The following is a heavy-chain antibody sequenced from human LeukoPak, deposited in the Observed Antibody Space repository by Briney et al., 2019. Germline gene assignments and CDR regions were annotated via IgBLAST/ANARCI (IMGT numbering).Heavy chain of an antibody. V-gene: IGHV3-30*02. Sequence: GGSLRLSCAASGFTFSSYGMHWVRQAPGKGLGWVAFIRYDGSNKYYADSVKGRFTISRDNSKNTLYLQMNSLRAEDTAVYYCAKDLDIVVVVAATRGLGDYWGQGTLVTVSS. CDR2: IRYDGSNK. CDR1: GFTFSSYG. CDR3: AKDLDIVVVVAATRGLGDY. J-gene: IGHJ4*02. D-gene: IGHD2-15*01.